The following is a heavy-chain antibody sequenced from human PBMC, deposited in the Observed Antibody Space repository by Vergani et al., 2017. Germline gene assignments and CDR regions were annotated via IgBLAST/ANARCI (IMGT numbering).Heavy chain of an antibody. Sequence: EGQLVESGGDWVQRGGSLRLSCAASGFTFSSYAMSWVRQAPGKGLEWVSAISGSGGSTYYADSVKGRFTISRDNSKNTLYLQMNSLRAEDTAVYYCAKVSIVVVPAAIRSGHDYWGQGTLVTVSS. CDR1: GFTFSSYA. CDR3: AKVSIVVVPAAIRSGHDY. V-gene: IGHV3-23*04. CDR2: ISGSGGST. D-gene: IGHD2-2*02. J-gene: IGHJ4*02.